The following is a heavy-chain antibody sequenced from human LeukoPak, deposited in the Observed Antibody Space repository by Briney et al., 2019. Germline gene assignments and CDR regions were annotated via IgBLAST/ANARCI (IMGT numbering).Heavy chain of an antibody. V-gene: IGHV3-66*02. D-gene: IGHD6-6*01. Sequence: GGSLRLSCAASGFTVSSNYMSWVRQAPGKGLEWVSVIYSGGSTYYADSVKGRFTISRDNSKNTLYLQMNSLRAEDTAVYYCASWGSSVGYYYYMDVWGKGTTVTVSS. CDR3: ASWGSSVGYYYYMDV. CDR1: GFTVSSNY. J-gene: IGHJ6*03. CDR2: IYSGGST.